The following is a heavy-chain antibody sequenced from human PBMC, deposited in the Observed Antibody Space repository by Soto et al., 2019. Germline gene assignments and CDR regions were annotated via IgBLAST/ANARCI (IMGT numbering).Heavy chain of an antibody. D-gene: IGHD3-22*01. Sequence: PSETLSLTCAVYGGSFSGYYWSWIRQPPGKGLEWIGEINHSGSTNYNPSLKSRVTISVDTSKNQFSLKLSSVTAADTAVYYCARESYYDSSDTYYYYGMDVWGQGTTVTVSS. CDR1: GGSFSGYY. J-gene: IGHJ6*02. CDR2: INHSGST. CDR3: ARESYYDSSDTYYYYGMDV. V-gene: IGHV4-34*01.